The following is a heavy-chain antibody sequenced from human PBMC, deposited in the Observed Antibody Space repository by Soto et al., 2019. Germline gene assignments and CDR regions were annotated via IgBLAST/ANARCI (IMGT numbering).Heavy chain of an antibody. D-gene: IGHD6-19*01. Sequence: SETLSLTCAVYGGSFSGYYWSWIRQPPGKGLEWIGEINHSGSTNYNPSLKSRVTISVDTSKNQFSLKLSSVTAADTAVYYCARRYSSGWYAYWGQGTLVTVSS. V-gene: IGHV4-34*01. J-gene: IGHJ4*02. CDR2: INHSGST. CDR1: GGSFSGYY. CDR3: ARRYSSGWYAY.